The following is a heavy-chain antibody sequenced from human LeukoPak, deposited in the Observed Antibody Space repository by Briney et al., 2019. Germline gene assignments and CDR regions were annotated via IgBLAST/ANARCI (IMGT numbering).Heavy chain of an antibody. J-gene: IGHJ3*02. V-gene: IGHV1-69*05. CDR2: IIPIFGTA. CDR1: GGTFSSYA. CDR3: ARERVVVVIGSDAFDI. D-gene: IGHD3-22*01. Sequence: SVKVSCKASGGTFSSYAISWVRQAPGQGLEWMGGIIPIFGTANYAQKFQGRVTITTGESTSTAYMELSSLRSEDTAVYYCARERVVVVIGSDAFDIWGQGTMVTVSS.